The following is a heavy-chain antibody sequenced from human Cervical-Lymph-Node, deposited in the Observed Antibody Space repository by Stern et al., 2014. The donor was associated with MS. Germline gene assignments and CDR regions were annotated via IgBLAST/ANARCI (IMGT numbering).Heavy chain of an antibody. V-gene: IGHV3-74*02. Sequence: EDQLVESGGGLVQPGGSLRLSCAASGFTFSSYWMHWVRQAPGKGLVWVSRINSDGSSTIYADSVKGRFTISRDNAKNTLYLQMNSLRAEDTAVYYCATRGYSSSLSGMDVWGQGTTVTVSS. CDR1: GFTFSSYW. CDR2: INSDGSST. J-gene: IGHJ6*02. CDR3: ATRGYSSSLSGMDV. D-gene: IGHD6-13*01.